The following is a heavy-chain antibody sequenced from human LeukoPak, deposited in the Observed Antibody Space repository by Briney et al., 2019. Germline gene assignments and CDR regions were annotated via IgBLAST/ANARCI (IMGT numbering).Heavy chain of an antibody. J-gene: IGHJ4*02. CDR1: GFTFSNYA. CDR2: ISTDGGNT. D-gene: IGHD2-15*01. V-gene: IGHV3-23*01. Sequence: GGSLRLSCAASGFTFSNYAMSWVRQAPGRGLEWISAISTDGGNTYYADSVKGRFTTSRDKSQNTAHLQMNSLRAEDTAVYHCARQLGYCSDGSCYFDFWGQGTLVTVSS. CDR3: ARQLGYCSDGSCYFDF.